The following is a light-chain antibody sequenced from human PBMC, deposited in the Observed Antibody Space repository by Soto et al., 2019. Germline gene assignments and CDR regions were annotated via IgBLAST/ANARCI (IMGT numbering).Light chain of an antibody. CDR3: QQYETSSWT. V-gene: IGKV3-20*01. Sequence: EIVLTQSPGTLSLSPGERATLSCRASQSVSSWYQQKPGQAPRLLIYDTSSRATGIPERFSGSGSGTDFTLTISRLEPEDFAVYYCQQYETSSWTFGQGSKVEVK. CDR1: QSVSS. CDR2: DTS. J-gene: IGKJ1*01.